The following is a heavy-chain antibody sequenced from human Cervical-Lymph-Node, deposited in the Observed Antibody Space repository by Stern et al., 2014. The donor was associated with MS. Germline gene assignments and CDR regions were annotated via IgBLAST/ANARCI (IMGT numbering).Heavy chain of an antibody. CDR2: ISTNGRSI. CDR1: GFTFSDYY. D-gene: IGHD3-3*01. J-gene: IGHJ4*02. Sequence: QLVESGGALVTPGGSLVISCAASGFTFSDYYMTWIRQSPGKGLEWVSHISTNGRSIYYADSVKGRFTISWDNHKNSLYLQMNGLRADDTAVYYCARQDDFWVDYWGQGTLVTVSS. CDR3: ARQDDFWVDY. V-gene: IGHV3-11*01.